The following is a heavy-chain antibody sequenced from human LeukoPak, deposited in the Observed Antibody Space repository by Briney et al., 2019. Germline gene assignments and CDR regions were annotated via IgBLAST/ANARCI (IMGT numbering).Heavy chain of an antibody. Sequence: GGSLRLSYAASGFTFDDYGMSGVRQAPGKGLEWVSGINWNGGSTGYADSVKGRFTISRDNAKNSLYLQMNSLRAKDTALSYCARGGSASLLGYFDYWGQGTLVTVSS. CDR3: ARGGSASLLGYFDY. V-gene: IGHV3-20*03. D-gene: IGHD3-16*01. J-gene: IGHJ4*02. CDR1: GFTFDDYG. CDR2: INWNGGST.